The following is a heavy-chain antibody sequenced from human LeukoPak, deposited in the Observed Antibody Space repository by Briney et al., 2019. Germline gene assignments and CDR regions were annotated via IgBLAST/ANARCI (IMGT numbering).Heavy chain of an antibody. Sequence: GGSLKLSCAASGFTFSGSAIHWVRQASGKGLEWVGRIRTKANSYATAYAESLKGRFTMSRDDSKNTAYLQMNSLKTEDTAVYYCTRLLERVNLAEGNEGLFDSWGQGTLVTVSS. V-gene: IGHV3-73*01. D-gene: IGHD1-1*01. CDR1: GFTFSGSA. CDR2: IRTKANSYAT. CDR3: TRLLERVNLAEGNEGLFDS. J-gene: IGHJ4*02.